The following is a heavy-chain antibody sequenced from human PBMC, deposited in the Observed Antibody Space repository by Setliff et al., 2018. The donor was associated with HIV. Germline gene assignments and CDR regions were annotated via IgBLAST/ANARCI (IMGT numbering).Heavy chain of an antibody. V-gene: IGHV1-46*01. D-gene: IGHD5-12*01. CDR1: GYSFTNHY. J-gene: IGHJ3*02. Sequence: ASVKVSCKPSGYSFTNHYMHWVRQAPGQGLEWMGVINPTGGSTRNTQKFQGRXAMTRDTSTSTVYMELSSLRSEDTAVYYCASAGAWQRNALDIWGQGT. CDR3: ASAGAWQRNALDI. CDR2: INPTGGST.